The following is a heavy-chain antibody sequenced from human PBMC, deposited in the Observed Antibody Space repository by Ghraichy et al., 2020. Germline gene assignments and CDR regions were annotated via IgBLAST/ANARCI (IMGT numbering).Heavy chain of an antibody. J-gene: IGHJ4*02. CDR1: GFTVSSIY. CDR2: IYSGGST. Sequence: GGSLRLSCAASGFTVSSIYMSWVRQAPGKGLEWVSVIYSGGSTYYADSVKGRFTISRDTSKNTLYLQLNSLRAEDTAVYYCARTMHDSSGYYCDRGYYFDYWGQGTLVTVSS. V-gene: IGHV3-53*01. D-gene: IGHD3-22*01. CDR3: ARTMHDSSGYYCDRGYYFDY.